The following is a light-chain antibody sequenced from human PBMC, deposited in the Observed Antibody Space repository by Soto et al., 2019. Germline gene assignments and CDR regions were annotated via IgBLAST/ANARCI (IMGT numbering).Light chain of an antibody. CDR3: QQYSTFWT. CDR1: RSLTRW. V-gene: IGKV1-5*03. J-gene: IGKJ1*01. CDR2: ETS. Sequence: DIQMSQSPSTLSASVGDRVTITCWASRSLTRWLAWYQQKPGRAPKLLIYETSILQSGVPSRFSGSGSGTDFTLTISGVQPDDIVTYYCQQYSTFWTFGQGTRVEVK.